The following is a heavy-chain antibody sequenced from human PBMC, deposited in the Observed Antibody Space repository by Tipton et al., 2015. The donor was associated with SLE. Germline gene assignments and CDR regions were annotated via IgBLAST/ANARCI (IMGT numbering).Heavy chain of an antibody. J-gene: IGHJ6*03. V-gene: IGHV3-9*01. CDR2: ISWNGDTI. Sequence: SLRLSCAASGFTFDDYAIHWVRQAPGKGLEWVSGISWNGDTIGYADSVRGRFTASRDNAKNSLYLQMDSLTTEDTALYYCAKDSHGSFYYYLMDVWGNGTTVTVSS. CDR3: AKDSHGSFYYYLMDV. D-gene: IGHD2-15*01. CDR1: GFTFDDYA.